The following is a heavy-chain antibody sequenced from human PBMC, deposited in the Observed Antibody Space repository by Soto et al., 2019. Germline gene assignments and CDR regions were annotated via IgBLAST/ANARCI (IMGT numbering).Heavy chain of an antibody. CDR2: TYYRSKWYN. J-gene: IGHJ6*02. CDR1: GDSVSSNSAA. Sequence: PSQTLSLTCAISGDSVSSNSAAWNWIRQSPSRGLEWLGRTYYRSKWYNNYAVSVKSRITINPDTSKNQFSLQLNSVTPDDTAVYYCGREAWTSSGSYYGMDVWGQGTTVTVSS. D-gene: IGHD6-25*01. V-gene: IGHV6-1*01. CDR3: GREAWTSSGSYYGMDV.